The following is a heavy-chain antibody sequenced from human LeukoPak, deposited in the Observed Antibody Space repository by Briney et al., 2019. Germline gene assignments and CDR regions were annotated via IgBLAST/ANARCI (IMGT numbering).Heavy chain of an antibody. D-gene: IGHD6-19*01. V-gene: IGHV3-66*01. CDR3: ARDVGWNYFDY. J-gene: IGHJ4*02. CDR2: IYSGGRT. Sequence: GGSLRLSYAASGFTVSSNSMSWVRQAPGKGLEWVSVIYSGGRTYHADSVKGRFTISRDNSKNTLYLQMNSLRAEDTAVYYCARDVGWNYFDYWGQGTLVTVSS. CDR1: GFTVSSNS.